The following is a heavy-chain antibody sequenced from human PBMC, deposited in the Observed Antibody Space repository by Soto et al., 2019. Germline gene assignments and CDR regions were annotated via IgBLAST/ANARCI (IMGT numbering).Heavy chain of an antibody. CDR3: ARDQVAGTRYFDL. J-gene: IGHJ2*01. D-gene: IGHD6-19*01. V-gene: IGHV3-21*01. Sequence: EVQLVESGGGLVKPGGSLRLSCAASGFTFSSYSMNWVRQAPGKWLEWVSSISSSSSYIYYADSVKGRFTISRDNAKNSLYLQMNSLRAEDTAVYYCARDQVAGTRYFDLWGRGTLVTVSS. CDR1: GFTFSSYS. CDR2: ISSSSSYI.